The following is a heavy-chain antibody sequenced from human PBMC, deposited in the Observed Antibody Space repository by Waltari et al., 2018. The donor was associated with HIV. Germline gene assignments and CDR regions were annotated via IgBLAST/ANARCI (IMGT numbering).Heavy chain of an antibody. CDR3: ARGLFGVGSNWFDP. Sequence: QVQLQESGPGLVKPSETLSLTCSVSGGSFISYHWTWIRQPPGKGLEWIGYIYYTGRTNCIPSLKSRVTISVDTSKNQFSLRLRSVTAADTAVYYCARGLFGVGSNWFDPWGQGILVTVSS. J-gene: IGHJ5*02. V-gene: IGHV4-59*01. D-gene: IGHD3-3*01. CDR1: GGSFISYH. CDR2: IYYTGRT.